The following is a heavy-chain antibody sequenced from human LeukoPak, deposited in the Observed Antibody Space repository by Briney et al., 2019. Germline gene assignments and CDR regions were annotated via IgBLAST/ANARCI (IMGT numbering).Heavy chain of an antibody. Sequence: GGSLRLSCAASGFTFSSYSMNWVRQAPGKGLEWVSSISGSSSYIYYADSVKGRFTISRDNAKNSLYLQMNSLRAEDTAVYYCARASEDYYDSSGYGNFDYWGQGTLVTVSS. V-gene: IGHV3-21*01. CDR2: ISGSSSYI. CDR1: GFTFSSYS. CDR3: ARASEDYYDSSGYGNFDY. J-gene: IGHJ4*02. D-gene: IGHD3-22*01.